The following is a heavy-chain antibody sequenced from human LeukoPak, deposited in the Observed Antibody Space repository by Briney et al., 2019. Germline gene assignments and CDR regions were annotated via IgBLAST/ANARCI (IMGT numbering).Heavy chain of an antibody. CDR2: IYTSGST. CDR3: ARVPLYWQDPFDF. Sequence: SETLSLTCSVSGGSFDSKYWSWIRQPPGKGLEWIGYIYTSGSTNFNPSLRSRVAMSIDTSKNQFSLKVYSVTAADTAIYYCARVPLYWQDPFDFWGQGTLVTVSS. V-gene: IGHV4-4*09. D-gene: IGHD2-8*02. J-gene: IGHJ4*02. CDR1: GGSFDSKY.